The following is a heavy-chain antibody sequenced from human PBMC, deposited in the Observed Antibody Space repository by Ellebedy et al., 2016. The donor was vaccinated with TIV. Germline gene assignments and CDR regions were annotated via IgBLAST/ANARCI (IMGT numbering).Heavy chain of an antibody. CDR2: IYPGDSDT. J-gene: IGHJ5*02. D-gene: IGHD2-15*01. Sequence: GESLKISCKGSGYSFTSYWIGWVRQMPGKGLAWMGIIYPGDSDTRYSPSFQGQVTISADKSISTAYLQWSSLKASDTAMYYCARHMGGGYCSGGSCYSYNWFDPWGQGTLVTVSS. CDR3: ARHMGGGYCSGGSCYSYNWFDP. V-gene: IGHV5-51*01. CDR1: GYSFTSYW.